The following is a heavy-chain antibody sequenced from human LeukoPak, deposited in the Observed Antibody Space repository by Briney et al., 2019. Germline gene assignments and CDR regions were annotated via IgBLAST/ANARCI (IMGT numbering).Heavy chain of an antibody. CDR2: IIPIFGTA. CDR3: ARGGDYDY. J-gene: IGHJ4*02. V-gene: IGHV1-69*05. CDR1: GGTFSSYA. Sequence: SVNVSCKASGGTFSSYAISWVRQAPGQGLEWMGGIIPIFGTANYAQKLQGRVTMTTDTSTSTAYMELRGLRSDDTAVYYCARGGDYDYWGQGTLVTVSS. D-gene: IGHD4-17*01.